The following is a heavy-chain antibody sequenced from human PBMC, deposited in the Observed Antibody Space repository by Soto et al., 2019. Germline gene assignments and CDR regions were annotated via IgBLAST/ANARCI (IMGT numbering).Heavy chain of an antibody. V-gene: IGHV3-15*01. J-gene: IGHJ6*02. CDR1: GFTFSNAW. D-gene: IGHD2-2*01. CDR3: TTDXPPIVVVPAAIVYGMDV. CDR2: IKSKTDGGTT. Sequence: PGGSLRLSCAASGFTFSNAWMGWVRQAPGKGLEWVGRIKSKTDGGTTDYAAPVKGRFTISRDDSKNTLYLQMNSLKTEDTAVYYCTTDXPPIVVVPAAIVYGMDVWGQGTTVTVSS.